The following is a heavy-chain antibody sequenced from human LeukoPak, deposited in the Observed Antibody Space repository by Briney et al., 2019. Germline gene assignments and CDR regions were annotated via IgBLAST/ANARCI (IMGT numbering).Heavy chain of an antibody. CDR3: ARMSLYYYYGMDV. CDR1: GGSISSYY. V-gene: IGHV4-59*08. Sequence: SGTLSLTCTVSGGSISSYYWSWIRQPPGKGLEWIGYIYYSGSTNYNPSLKSRVTISVDTSKNQFSLKLSSVTAADTAVYYCARMSLYYYYGMDVWGQGTTVTVSS. CDR2: IYYSGST. J-gene: IGHJ6*02.